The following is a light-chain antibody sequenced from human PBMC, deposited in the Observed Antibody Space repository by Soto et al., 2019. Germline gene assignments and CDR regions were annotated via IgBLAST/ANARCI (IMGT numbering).Light chain of an antibody. CDR2: GGS. J-gene: IGKJ2*01. Sequence: EIVLTQSPATLSVSPGDRVTLSCRASESPFGFLAWYQQKPGQSPRLLIYGGSTRATGIPARFSGSGSATDFTLTISSLQSEDFAVYFCQSYNDCPFASGLGTKLEI. CDR1: ESPFGF. V-gene: IGKV3-15*01. CDR3: QSYNDCPFA.